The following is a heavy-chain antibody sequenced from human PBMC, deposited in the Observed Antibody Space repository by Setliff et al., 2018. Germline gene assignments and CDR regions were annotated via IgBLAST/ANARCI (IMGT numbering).Heavy chain of an antibody. CDR3: ARGGGSVLPNYYYFNYMDV. CDR2: INHSGST. Sequence: SETLSLTCAVYGGSFSGYYWSWIRQPPGKGLEWIGEINHSGSTNYNQSLKSRVTLSVDTSKNQFSLRLTSVTAADTAIYYCARGGGSVLPNYYYFNYMDVWGKGTTVTVSS. J-gene: IGHJ6*03. D-gene: IGHD2-15*01. CDR1: GGSFSGYY. V-gene: IGHV4-34*01.